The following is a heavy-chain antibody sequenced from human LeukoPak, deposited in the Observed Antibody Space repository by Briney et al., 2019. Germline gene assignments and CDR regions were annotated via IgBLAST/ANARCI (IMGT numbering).Heavy chain of an antibody. V-gene: IGHV1-24*01. J-gene: IGHJ5*02. CDR1: GYTLTELS. CDR3: ARAGDIVVVPDNWFDP. Sequence: GASVKVSCKVSGYTLTELSMHWVRQAPGKGLEWMGGFDPEDGETIYAQKFQGRVTMTEDTSTDTAYMELSSLRSEDTAVYYCARAGDIVVVPDNWFDPWGQGTLVTVSS. CDR2: FDPEDGET. D-gene: IGHD2-2*01.